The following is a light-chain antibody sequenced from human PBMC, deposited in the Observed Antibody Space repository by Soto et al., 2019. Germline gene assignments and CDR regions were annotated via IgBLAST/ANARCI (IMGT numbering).Light chain of an antibody. CDR1: QSVSSSY. CDR2: GAS. CDR3: QQRSNWPIT. Sequence: ETVFTQSPGSLSLSLGDRATLSCRASQSVSSSYLAWYQQKPGQAPRLLIYGASSRDTGIPDRFRGSGSGTDFTLTITSLEPEDSEVYYCQQRSNWPITFGQGTRLEIK. J-gene: IGKJ5*01. V-gene: IGKV3D-20*02.